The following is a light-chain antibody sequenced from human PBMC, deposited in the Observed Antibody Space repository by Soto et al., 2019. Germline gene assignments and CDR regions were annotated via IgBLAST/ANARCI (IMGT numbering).Light chain of an antibody. CDR2: EVN. CDR1: SSDVGGYNY. V-gene: IGLV2-8*01. Sequence: ALTQPPSASGSPGQSVAISCTGTSSDVGGYNYVSWYQQHPGKAPKLMIYEVNKRPSGVPDRPSGSKSGNTASLTVSGLQAEDEADYYCSSYAGSSNVFGTGTKVTVL. J-gene: IGLJ1*01. CDR3: SSYAGSSNV.